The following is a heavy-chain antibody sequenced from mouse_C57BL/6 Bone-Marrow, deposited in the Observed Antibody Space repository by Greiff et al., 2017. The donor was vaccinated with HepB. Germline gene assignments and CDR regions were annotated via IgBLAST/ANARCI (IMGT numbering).Heavy chain of an antibody. CDR2: ISDGGSYT. CDR3: AIDGPGAMDY. Sequence: EVQLVESGGGLVKPGGSLKLSCAASGFTFSSYAMSWVRQTPEKRLEWVATISDGGSYTYYPDNVKGRFTISRDNAKNNLYLQMSHLKSEDTAMYYCAIDGPGAMDYWGQGTSVTVSS. J-gene: IGHJ4*01. V-gene: IGHV5-4*01. CDR1: GFTFSSYA.